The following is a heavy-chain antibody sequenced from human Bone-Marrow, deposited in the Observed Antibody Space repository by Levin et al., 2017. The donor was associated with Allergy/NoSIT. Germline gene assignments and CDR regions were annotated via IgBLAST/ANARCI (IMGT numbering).Heavy chain of an antibody. CDR3: ARDLKVANKAIGYFCGLDD. J-gene: IGHJ6*02. V-gene: IGHV4-59*01. D-gene: IGHD1/OR15-1a*01. CDR1: GDSISNNY. CDR2: VYHTGPT. Sequence: SETLSLTCIVSGDSISNNYWNWIRQAPGKGLEWIGYVYHTGPTRYNPSLQSRVTMSVDTSKNQFSLNLTSVTAADTAVYYCARDLKVANKAIGYFCGLDDWGQGTTVTVSS.